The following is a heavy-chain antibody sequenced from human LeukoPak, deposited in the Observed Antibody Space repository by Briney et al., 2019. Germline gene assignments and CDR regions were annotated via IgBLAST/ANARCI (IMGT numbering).Heavy chain of an antibody. Sequence: GGSLRLSCAASGFTFSSYAMSWVRQAPGKGLEWVSAISGSGGSTYYADSVKGQFTISRDNSKNTLYLQMNSLRAEDTAVYYCAKDQVIVVVITSGYFDYWGQGTLVTVSS. CDR3: AKDQVIVVVITSGYFDY. V-gene: IGHV3-23*01. CDR2: ISGSGGST. CDR1: GFTFSSYA. J-gene: IGHJ4*02. D-gene: IGHD3-22*01.